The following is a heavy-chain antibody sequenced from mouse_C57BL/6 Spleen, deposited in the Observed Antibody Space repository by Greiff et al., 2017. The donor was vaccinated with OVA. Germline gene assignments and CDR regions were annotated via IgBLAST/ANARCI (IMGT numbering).Heavy chain of an antibody. J-gene: IGHJ4*01. CDR2: IYPRSGNT. Sequence: VKLQQSGAELARPGASVKLSCKASGYTFTSYGISWVKQRTGQGLEWIGEIYPRSGNTYYNVKFKGKATLTADKSSSTAYMELRSLTSEDSAVYFCARYADYYAMDYWGQGTSVTVSS. CDR3: ARYADYYAMDY. CDR1: GYTFTSYG. V-gene: IGHV1-81*01.